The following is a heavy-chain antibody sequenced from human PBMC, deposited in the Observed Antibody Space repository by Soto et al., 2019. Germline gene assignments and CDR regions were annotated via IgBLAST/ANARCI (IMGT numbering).Heavy chain of an antibody. J-gene: IGHJ4*02. CDR1: GGSISSYY. CDR2: IYTSGST. Sequence: SETLSLTCTVSGGSISSYYWSWIRQPAGKGLEWIGRIYTSGSTNYNPSLKSRVTMSVDTSKNQFSLKLSSVTAADTAVYYCARVGTMVRGVHMTSYYFDYWGQGTLVTVSS. D-gene: IGHD3-10*01. V-gene: IGHV4-4*07. CDR3: ARVGTMVRGVHMTSYYFDY.